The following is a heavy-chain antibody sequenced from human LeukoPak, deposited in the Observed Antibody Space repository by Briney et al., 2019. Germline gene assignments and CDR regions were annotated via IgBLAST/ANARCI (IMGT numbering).Heavy chain of an antibody. V-gene: IGHV1-18*01. CDR1: GYTFTSYG. D-gene: IGHD3-10*01. CDR2: ISAYNGDT. CDR3: ARTPPDPDSAEVYYYYYMDV. J-gene: IGHJ6*03. Sequence: VASVKVSCKASGYTFTSYGITWVRQAPGQGLEWMGWISAYNGDTNYAQKLQGRVTMTTDTSTSTAYMELRSLRSDDTAVYYCARTPPDPDSAEVYYYYYMDVWGKGTTVTVSS.